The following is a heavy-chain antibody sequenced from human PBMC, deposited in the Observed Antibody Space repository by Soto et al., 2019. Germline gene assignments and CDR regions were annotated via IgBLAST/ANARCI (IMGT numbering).Heavy chain of an antibody. J-gene: IGHJ4*02. V-gene: IGHV3-23*01. CDR2: ISGSGGST. D-gene: IGHD3-22*01. Sequence: GGSLRLSCAASGFTFSSYAMSWVRQAPGKGLEWVSAISGSGGSTYYADSVKGRFTISRDNSKNTLYLQMYSLRAEDTAVYYCAKDSLTLSIYYYDSSGHSGVFDYWRQGTLVTVSS. CDR1: GFTFSSYA. CDR3: AKDSLTLSIYYYDSSGHSGVFDY.